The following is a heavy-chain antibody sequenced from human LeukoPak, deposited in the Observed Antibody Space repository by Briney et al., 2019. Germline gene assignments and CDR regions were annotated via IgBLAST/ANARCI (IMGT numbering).Heavy chain of an antibody. J-gene: IGHJ3*02. Sequence: GGSLRLSCAASGFTFSNYDMAWVRQAPGDGLEWVSVISGPGGATYYADSVEGRFTISRDNSKNTLYLQMNSLRAEDTAVYYCARALVGATFHAFDIWGQGTMVTVSS. CDR2: ISGPGGAT. V-gene: IGHV3-23*01. D-gene: IGHD1-26*01. CDR3: ARALVGATFHAFDI. CDR1: GFTFSNYD.